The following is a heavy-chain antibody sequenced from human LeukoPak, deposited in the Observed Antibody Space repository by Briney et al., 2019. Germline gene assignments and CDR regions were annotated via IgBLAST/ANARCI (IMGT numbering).Heavy chain of an antibody. CDR3: AKYNWNDEAIDY. V-gene: IGHV4-39*01. J-gene: IGHJ4*02. CDR2: IYYSGST. CDR1: GGSISSSSYY. D-gene: IGHD1-20*01. Sequence: PSETLSLTCTVSGGSISSSSYYWGWIRQPPGKGLEWIGSIYYSGSTYYNPSLKSRVTISVDTSKNQFSLKLSSVTAADTALYYCAKYNWNDEAIDYWGQGTLVTVSS.